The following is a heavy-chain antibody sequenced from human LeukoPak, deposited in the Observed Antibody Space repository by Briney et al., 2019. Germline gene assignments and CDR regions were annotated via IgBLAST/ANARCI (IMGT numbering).Heavy chain of an antibody. CDR2: ISSSGNTV. V-gene: IGHV3-11*04. Sequence: GGSLRLSCAASGFTFSDYYMSWLRQAPGKGLEWLSYISSSGNTVDYTGSVKGRFTISRDNAENSLYLEMNSLRVEDTAIYYCVRDRGSYRPIDYWGQGTLVTVSS. CDR3: VRDRGSYRPIDY. CDR1: GFTFSDYY. J-gene: IGHJ4*02. D-gene: IGHD1-26*01.